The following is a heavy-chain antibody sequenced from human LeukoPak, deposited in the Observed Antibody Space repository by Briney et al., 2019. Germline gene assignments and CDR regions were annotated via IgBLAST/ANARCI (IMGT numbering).Heavy chain of an antibody. CDR3: RDPFEY. J-gene: IGHJ4*02. CDR2: IYSGGST. Sequence: VGSLRLSCAVSGFTFSGDYMSWVRQAPGKGLEWGSVIYSGGSTYYADSVKGRFTISRDNSKNTLYLQMSSLRTEDTAVYYCRDPFEYWGQGSLVTVSS. CDR1: GFTFSGDY. V-gene: IGHV3-53*05. D-gene: IGHD5-24*01.